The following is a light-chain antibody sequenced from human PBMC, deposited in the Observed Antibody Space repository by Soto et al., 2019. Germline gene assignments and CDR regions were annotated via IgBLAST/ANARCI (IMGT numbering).Light chain of an antibody. CDR2: EVS. CDR3: SSYTGSNNYV. Sequence: QSVLTQPPSASGSPGQSVTISCTGTSSDVGGYNYVSWYQQHPVKAPKLMIYEVSKRPSGVPDRFSGSKSGNTASLTVSGLQAEDEADYYCSSYTGSNNYVFGTGTKVTGL. J-gene: IGLJ1*01. V-gene: IGLV2-8*01. CDR1: SSDVGGYNY.